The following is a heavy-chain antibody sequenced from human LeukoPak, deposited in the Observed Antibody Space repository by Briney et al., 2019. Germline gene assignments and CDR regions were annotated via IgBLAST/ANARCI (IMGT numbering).Heavy chain of an antibody. J-gene: IGHJ4*02. CDR3: AFGRSGRIVSPFDY. D-gene: IGHD1-26*01. Sequence: GGSLRLSRAASGFTFSGYAMSWVRQAPGKGLEWVSAISGSGGSTYCADSVKGRFTISRDNSKNTLYLQMNSLGAEDTAVYYCAFGRSGRIVSPFDYWGQGTLVTVSS. CDR2: ISGSGGST. V-gene: IGHV3-23*01. CDR1: GFTFSGYA.